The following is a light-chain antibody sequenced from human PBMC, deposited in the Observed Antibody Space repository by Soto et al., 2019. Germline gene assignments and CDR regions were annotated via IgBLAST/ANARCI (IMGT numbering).Light chain of an antibody. CDR1: SSDVGGYNY. CDR3: CSFAGGDTLVV. J-gene: IGLJ2*01. CDR2: DVS. Sequence: QSALTQPRSVSGSPGQSVTISCTGTSSDVGGYNYVSWYQHHPGKAPKLMIYDVSKRPSGVPDRFSGSKSGNAASLTISGLQAEDEADYYCCSFAGGDTLVVFGGGTKLTVL. V-gene: IGLV2-11*01.